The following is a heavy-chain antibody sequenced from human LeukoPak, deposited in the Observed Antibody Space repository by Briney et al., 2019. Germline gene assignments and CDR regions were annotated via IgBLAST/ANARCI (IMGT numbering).Heavy chain of an antibody. J-gene: IGHJ4*02. CDR3: ARASAGTLDLLDY. V-gene: IGHV3-21*01. D-gene: IGHD6-13*01. CDR1: GFTFSTYR. Sequence: PGGSLRLSCAVSGFTFSTYRMNWVRQAPGKGLEWVSSITSSSSYIYYADSLKGQFTISRDNAKNSLYLQMNSLRAEDTAVYYCARASAGTLDLLDYWGQGTLVTVSS. CDR2: ITSSSSYI.